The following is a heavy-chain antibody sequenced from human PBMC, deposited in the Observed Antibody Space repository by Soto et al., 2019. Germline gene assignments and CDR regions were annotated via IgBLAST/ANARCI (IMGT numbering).Heavy chain of an antibody. D-gene: IGHD3-22*01. V-gene: IGHV3-74*01. CDR3: ARSYYDSSGSYGRFDY. Sequence: EAQVVESGGGLVQPGGSLRLSCAASGFTFSTYWMHWVRQAPGKGLVWVSRINGDGSATNYADSVKGRFTISRDNAKNTLYLKMNSLGADDTAVYYCARSYYDSSGSYGRFDYWGQGTLVTVSS. J-gene: IGHJ4*02. CDR2: INGDGSAT. CDR1: GFTFSTYW.